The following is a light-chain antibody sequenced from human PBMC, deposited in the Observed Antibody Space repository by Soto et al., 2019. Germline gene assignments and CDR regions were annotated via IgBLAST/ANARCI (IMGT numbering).Light chain of an antibody. CDR1: SSNIGAGYD. J-gene: IGLJ2*01. Sequence: QSVLTQPPSVSGAPGQRVTISCTGSSSNIGAGYDVHWYQQLPGTAPKLLIHGNSNRPSGVPDRFSGSKSGTSASLAITGLQAEDEAEYYCQSYDSSLSGGDVVFGGGTKLTVL. V-gene: IGLV1-40*01. CDR3: QSYDSSLSGGDVV. CDR2: GNS.